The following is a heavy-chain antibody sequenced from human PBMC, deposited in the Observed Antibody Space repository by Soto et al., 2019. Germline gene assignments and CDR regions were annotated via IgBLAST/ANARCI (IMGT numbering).Heavy chain of an antibody. Sequence: QITLKESGPTLVRPTQTLTLTCTFSGFSLSTTGVGVGWIRQPPGKALEWLALIYWDDDKRYSPSLKSRLTITKDTTKNEVILTVTNMDPVDTATYYCAPRLRDYGLGRERASYFDPWGQGTLVTVSS. D-gene: IGHD3-10*01. CDR3: APRLRDYGLGRERASYFDP. CDR2: IYWDDDK. CDR1: GFSLSTTGVG. V-gene: IGHV2-5*02. J-gene: IGHJ5*02.